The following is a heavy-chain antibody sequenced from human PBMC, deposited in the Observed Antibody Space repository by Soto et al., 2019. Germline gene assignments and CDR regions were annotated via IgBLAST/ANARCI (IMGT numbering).Heavy chain of an antibody. CDR1: GGTFSSYA. J-gene: IGHJ6*02. CDR3: ARDPYYYGSGSTGYGMDV. Sequence: VKVSCKASGGTFSSYAISWVRQAPGQGLEWMGGIIPIFGTANYAQKFQGRVTIIADESTSTAYMELSSLRSEDTAVYYCARDPYYYGSGSTGYGMDVWGQGTTVTVSS. V-gene: IGHV1-69*01. D-gene: IGHD3-10*01. CDR2: IIPIFGTA.